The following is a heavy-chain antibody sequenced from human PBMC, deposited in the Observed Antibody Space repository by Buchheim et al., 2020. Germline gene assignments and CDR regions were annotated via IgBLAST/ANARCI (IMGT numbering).Heavy chain of an antibody. J-gene: IGHJ4*02. Sequence: QVQLVQSGAEVKKPGSSVKVSCKASGGTFSSYTISWVRQAPGQGLEWMGWINPNSGGTNYAQKFQGRVTMTRDTSISPAYMELSRLGSDDTAVYYCARAIVGVAAAVNYWGQGTL. CDR2: INPNSGGT. CDR1: GGTFSSYT. D-gene: IGHD6-13*01. V-gene: IGHV1-2*02. CDR3: ARAIVGVAAAVNY.